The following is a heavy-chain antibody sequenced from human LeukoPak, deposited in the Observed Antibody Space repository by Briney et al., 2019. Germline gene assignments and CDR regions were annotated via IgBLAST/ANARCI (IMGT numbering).Heavy chain of an antibody. D-gene: IGHD3-10*01. CDR3: ARDPSRGSTAGGFDI. CDR1: GFTFSSYE. Sequence: GSLRLSCAASGFTFSSYEMNWVRQAPGKGLEWVSYISSSGSTIIYADSVKGRSTISRDNAKNSLYLQMNSLRAEDTAVYYCARDPSRGSTAGGFDIWGQGTMVTVSS. V-gene: IGHV3-48*03. J-gene: IGHJ3*02. CDR2: ISSSGSTI.